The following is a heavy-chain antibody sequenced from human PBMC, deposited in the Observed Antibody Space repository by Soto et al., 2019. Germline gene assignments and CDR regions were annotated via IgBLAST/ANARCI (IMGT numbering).Heavy chain of an antibody. CDR1: GGSISSGGYY. CDR3: ARVSVEWLPFDY. D-gene: IGHD3-3*01. J-gene: IGHJ4*02. V-gene: IGHV4-31*03. CDR2: IYYSGST. Sequence: PSETLSLTCTVSGGSISSGGYYWSWIRQHPGKGLEWIGYIYYSGSTYYNLSLKSRVTISVDTSKNQFSLKLSSVTAADTAVYYCARVSVEWLPFDYWGQGTLVTVSS.